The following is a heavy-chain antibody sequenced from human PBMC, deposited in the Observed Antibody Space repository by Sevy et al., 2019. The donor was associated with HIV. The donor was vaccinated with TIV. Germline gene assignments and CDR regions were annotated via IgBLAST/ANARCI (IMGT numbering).Heavy chain of an antibody. Sequence: GGSLRLSCAASGFTFSSYSMNWVRQAPGKGLEWVSSISSSSSYIYYADSVKGRFTISRDNAKNSLYLQMNSLRAEDTAVYYCARGHLGYCSSTSCSPGRMDVWGQGTTVTVSS. J-gene: IGHJ6*02. CDR3: ARGHLGYCSSTSCSPGRMDV. D-gene: IGHD2-2*01. V-gene: IGHV3-21*01. CDR1: GFTFSSYS. CDR2: ISSSSSYI.